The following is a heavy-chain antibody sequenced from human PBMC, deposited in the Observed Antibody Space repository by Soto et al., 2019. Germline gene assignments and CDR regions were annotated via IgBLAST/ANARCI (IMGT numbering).Heavy chain of an antibody. CDR2: MSYSRNS. D-gene: IGHD1-26*01. Sequence: QVQLQESGPGLVKPSQTLSLTCTVSGASISSGDYYWSWIRQSPGKGLEWIGYMSYSRNSYYNIYNPSLESRVTISVDTSKNRFSLKLASVTAADTAVYYCVGTSGSFYTPIDSWGQGTLVTVSS. V-gene: IGHV4-30-4*01. CDR3: VGTSGSFYTPIDS. J-gene: IGHJ4*02. CDR1: GASISSGDYY.